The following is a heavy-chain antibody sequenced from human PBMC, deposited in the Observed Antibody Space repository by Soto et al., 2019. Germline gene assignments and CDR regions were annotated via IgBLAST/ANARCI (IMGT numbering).Heavy chain of an antibody. CDR2: IIPIFGTA. CDR3: ARGGVDSSGYDAFDI. Sequence: ASVKVSCKASGGTFSSYAISWVRQAPGQGLEWMGGIIPIFGTANYAQKFQGRVTITADESTSTAYMELSSLRSEDTAVYYCARGGVDSSGYDAFDIWGQGTMVTVSS. V-gene: IGHV1-69*13. J-gene: IGHJ3*02. CDR1: GGTFSSYA. D-gene: IGHD3-22*01.